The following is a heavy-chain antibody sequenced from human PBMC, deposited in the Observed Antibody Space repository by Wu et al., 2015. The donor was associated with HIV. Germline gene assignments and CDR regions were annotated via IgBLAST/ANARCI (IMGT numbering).Heavy chain of an antibody. CDR2: INHSGST. Sequence: QVQLQQWGAGLLKPSETPVPHLRCLWWVLQRLLLELDPPAPGKGLEWIGEINHSGSTNYNPSLKSRVTISVDTSKNQFSLKLSSVTAADTAVYYCARGRRSLTMFDPWGQGTLVTVSS. V-gene: IGHV4-34*01. CDR1: WVLQRLL. J-gene: IGHJ5*02. CDR3: ARGRRSLTMFDP.